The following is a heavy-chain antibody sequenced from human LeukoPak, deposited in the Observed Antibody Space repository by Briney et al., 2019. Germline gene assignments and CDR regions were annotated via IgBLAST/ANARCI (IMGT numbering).Heavy chain of an antibody. J-gene: IGHJ6*02. CDR1: GFTFSSYS. V-gene: IGHV3-21*01. CDR3: ARDSGDGSGSYYPYGMDV. Sequence: PGGSLRLSCAASGFTFSSYSMNWVRQAPGKGLEWVSSISRSSIYIYYADSVKGRFTISRDNAENSLYLQMNSLRAEDTAVYYCARDSGDGSGSYYPYGMDVWGQGTTVTVSS. CDR2: ISRSSIYI. D-gene: IGHD3-10*01.